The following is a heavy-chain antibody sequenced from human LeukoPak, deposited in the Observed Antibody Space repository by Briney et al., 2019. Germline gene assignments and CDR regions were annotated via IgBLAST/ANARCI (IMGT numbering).Heavy chain of an antibody. J-gene: IGHJ4*02. D-gene: IGHD6-19*01. CDR1: GFTFSNSA. CDR3: ARAHSGWYDY. Sequence: GGSLRLSCAASGFTFSNSAMNWVRQVPGKGLEWVSSIDYGSSHIYYAASVRGRFTISRDNARNSVYLQMNSLRVEDTAVYYCARAHSGWYDYWGQGTLVTVSS. V-gene: IGHV3-21*01. CDR2: IDYGSSHI.